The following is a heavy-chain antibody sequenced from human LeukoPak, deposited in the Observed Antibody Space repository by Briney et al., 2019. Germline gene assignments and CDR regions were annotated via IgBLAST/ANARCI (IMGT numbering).Heavy chain of an antibody. D-gene: IGHD3-10*01. V-gene: IGHV3-53*04. Sequence: GGSLRLSCAASGFTVSSNYMSWVRQAPGKGLEWVSVIYSGGSTYYADSVKGRFTISRHNSKNTLYLRMNSLRAEDTAVYYCARGGGGYGSGRYYKGYYYYYGMDVWGQGTTVTVSS. CDR3: ARGGGGYGSGRYYKGYYYYYGMDV. CDR2: IYSGGST. CDR1: GFTVSSNY. J-gene: IGHJ6*02.